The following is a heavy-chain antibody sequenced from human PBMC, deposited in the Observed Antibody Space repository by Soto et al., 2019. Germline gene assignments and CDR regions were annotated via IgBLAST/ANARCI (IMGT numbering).Heavy chain of an antibody. J-gene: IGHJ4*02. D-gene: IGHD3-22*01. CDR2: IYYSGST. CDR1: GGSVSSGSYY. CDR3: ARVRPPLDYDSSGYYAD. Sequence: PLETLSLTCTVSGGSVSSGSYYWSWIRQPPGKGLEWIGYIYYSGSTNYNPSLKSRVTISVDTSKNQFSLKLSSVTAADTAVYYCARVRPPLDYDSSGYYADWGQGTLVTVS. V-gene: IGHV4-61*01.